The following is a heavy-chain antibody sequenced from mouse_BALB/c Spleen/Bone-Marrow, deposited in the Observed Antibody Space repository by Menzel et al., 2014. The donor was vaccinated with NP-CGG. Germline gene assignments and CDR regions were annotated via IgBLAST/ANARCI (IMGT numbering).Heavy chain of an antibody. CDR2: INPDSSTI. CDR1: GFDFSRYW. CDR3: ARLNYYGNLFV. D-gene: IGHD1-1*01. J-gene: IGHJ1*01. Sequence: EVQGVESGGGLVQPGGSLKLSCAASGFDFSRYWMSWVRQAPGKGLEWIGEINPDSSTINYTPSLKDKFIISRDNAKNTLYLQMSKVRSEDTALYYCARLNYYGNLFVWGAGTTVTVCS. V-gene: IGHV4-1*02.